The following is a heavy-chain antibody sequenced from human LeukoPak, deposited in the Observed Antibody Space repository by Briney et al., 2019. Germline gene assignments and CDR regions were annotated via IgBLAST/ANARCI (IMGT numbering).Heavy chain of an antibody. Sequence: GRSLRLSRAASGFTFSSYGMHWVRQAPGKGLEWVAVISYDGSNKYYADSVKGRFTISRDNSKNTLYLQMNSLRAEDTAVYYCAKERAAAGTSFDYWGQGTLVTVSS. CDR3: AKERAAAGTSFDY. V-gene: IGHV3-30*18. J-gene: IGHJ4*02. CDR2: ISYDGSNK. D-gene: IGHD6-13*01. CDR1: GFTFSSYG.